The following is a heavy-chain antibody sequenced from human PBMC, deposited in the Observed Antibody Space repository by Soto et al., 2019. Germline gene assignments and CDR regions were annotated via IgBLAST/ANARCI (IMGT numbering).Heavy chain of an antibody. CDR2: ISAYNGNT. Sequence: QVQLVQSGAEVKKPGASVKVTCKSSGYTFTSYGISWVRQAPGQGLEWMGWISAYNGNTNYAQKLQGRGTMTTDTSTSTAYRELRSLRSDDTAVYYCARESTMRGLEYWGQGTLVTVSS. CDR3: ARESTMRGLEY. CDR1: GYTFTSYG. D-gene: IGHD5-12*01. V-gene: IGHV1-18*01. J-gene: IGHJ4*02.